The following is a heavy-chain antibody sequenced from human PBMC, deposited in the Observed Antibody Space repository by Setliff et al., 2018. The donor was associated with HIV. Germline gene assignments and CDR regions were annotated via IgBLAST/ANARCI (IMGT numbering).Heavy chain of an antibody. CDR3: ARVRGSYFGNHDAFDI. Sequence: ASVKVSCKAFGYTFTSYNMHWVRQAPGQGLEWMGIINPSGGSTTYAQKFQGRVTMTRDTSISTAYMELSRLTSDDTAVYYCARVRGSYFGNHDAFDIWGQGTMVTVSS. J-gene: IGHJ3*02. CDR1: GYTFTSYN. V-gene: IGHV1-46*01. CDR2: INPSGGST. D-gene: IGHD1-26*01.